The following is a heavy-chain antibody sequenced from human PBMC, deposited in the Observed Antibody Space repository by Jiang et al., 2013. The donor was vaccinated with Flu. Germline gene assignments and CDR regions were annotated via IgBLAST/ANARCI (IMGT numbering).Heavy chain of an antibody. CDR2: ISAYNGNT. D-gene: IGHD1-26*01. CDR3: ARVLSGSYRGSDDGAGDY. J-gene: IGHJ4*02. Sequence: VKVVLQGFWLHFTSYGISWVRQAPGQGLEWMGWISAYNGNTNYAQKLQGRVTMTTDTSTSTAYMELRSLRSDDTAVYYCARVLSGSYRGSDDGAGDYWGQGTLVTVSS. CDR1: LHFTSYG. V-gene: IGHV1-18*01.